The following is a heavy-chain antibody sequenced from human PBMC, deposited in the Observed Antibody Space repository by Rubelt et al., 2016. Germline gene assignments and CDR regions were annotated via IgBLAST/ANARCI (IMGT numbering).Heavy chain of an antibody. J-gene: IGHJ4*02. CDR2: IYYSGST. D-gene: IGHD4-23*01. V-gene: IGHV4-31*02. CDR3: VRDRGTVAHYFDY. Sequence: IRQHPGKGLEWIGYIYYSGSTNYNPSLKSRVTISVDTSKNQFSLRLSSVTAADTAVYYCVRDRGTVAHYFDYWGQGTLVTVSS.